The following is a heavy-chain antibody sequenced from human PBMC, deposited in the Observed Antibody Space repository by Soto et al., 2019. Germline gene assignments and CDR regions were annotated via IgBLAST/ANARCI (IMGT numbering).Heavy chain of an antibody. CDR2: IHDSGSS. Sequence: QVQLQESGPGLVKPSETLSLTCTVSGDSISNYYWSWIRQPAGKGLEWLGRIHDSGSSAYNPSLKSRVTISTDTSKNQFSLNLNSVTAADTAVYYCARGGASSKWLDPWGQGILVTVSS. D-gene: IGHD6-13*01. CDR3: ARGGASSKWLDP. CDR1: GDSISNYY. V-gene: IGHV4-4*07. J-gene: IGHJ5*02.